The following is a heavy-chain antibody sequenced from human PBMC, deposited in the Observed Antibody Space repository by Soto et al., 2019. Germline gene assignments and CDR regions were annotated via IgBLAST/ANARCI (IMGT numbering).Heavy chain of an antibody. CDR3: AKPVRMFGELGSFIYYYYMDV. CDR1: GFTFSSYG. J-gene: IGHJ6*03. D-gene: IGHD3-10*02. V-gene: IGHV3-30*18. CDR2: ISYDGSNK. Sequence: QVQLVDSGGGVVQPGRSLRLSCAASGFTFSSYGMHWVRQAPGKGLEWVAVISYDGSNKYYADSVKGRFTISRDNSKNTLYLQMNSLRAEDTAVYYCAKPVRMFGELGSFIYYYYMDVWGKGTTVTVSS.